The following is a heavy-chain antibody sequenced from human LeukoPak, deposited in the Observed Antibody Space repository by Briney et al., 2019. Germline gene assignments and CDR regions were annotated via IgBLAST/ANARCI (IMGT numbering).Heavy chain of an antibody. CDR1: GFTFSSYW. Sequence: GGSLRLSCAASGFTFSSYWMSWVRQAPGKGLEWVAVISYDTNIKSYADSVKGRFTISRDKSKNTLYLQMNSLRAEDTAVYYCAKVITYDSSGYYRHPDYWGQGTLVTVSS. CDR2: ISYDTNIK. J-gene: IGHJ4*02. D-gene: IGHD3-22*01. V-gene: IGHV3-30*18. CDR3: AKVITYDSSGYYRHPDY.